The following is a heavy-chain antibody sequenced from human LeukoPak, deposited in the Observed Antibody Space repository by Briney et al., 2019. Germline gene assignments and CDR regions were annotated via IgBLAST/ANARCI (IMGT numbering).Heavy chain of an antibody. J-gene: IGHJ4*02. CDR3: AREGGIVGAT. CDR2: ISYDGSNK. V-gene: IGHV3-30*14. Sequence: GGSLRLSCAASGFTFSSYAMHWVRQAPGKGLEWVAVISYDGSNKYYADSVKGRFTISRDNSKNTLYLQMNSLRAEDTAVYYCAREGGIVGATWGQGTLVTVSS. D-gene: IGHD1-26*01. CDR1: GFTFSSYA.